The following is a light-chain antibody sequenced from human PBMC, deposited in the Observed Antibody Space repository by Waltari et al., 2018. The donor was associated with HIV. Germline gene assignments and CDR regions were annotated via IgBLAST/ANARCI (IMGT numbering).Light chain of an antibody. CDR1: QSVNANF. Sequence: ELVLTQSPGTLSLSPGERATLSCRASQSVNANFFAWYQQRPCQAPRLLIYGASTRAPGVPDRFSGSGSGTDFILAISRLEPEDFAVYYCHQYGNSPSTFGQGTTLDIK. V-gene: IGKV3-20*01. CDR2: GAS. J-gene: IGKJ2*01. CDR3: HQYGNSPST.